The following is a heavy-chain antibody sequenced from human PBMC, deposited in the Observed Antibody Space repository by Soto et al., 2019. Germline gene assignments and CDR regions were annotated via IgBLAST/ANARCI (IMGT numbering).Heavy chain of an antibody. J-gene: IGHJ4*02. V-gene: IGHV4-30-4*01. Sequence: SETLSLTCTVSGGSIRDGDYYWGWIRQPPGKGLEWIGYVYYSGTTYSHPSLNSRVSISVDTSENQFSLRLTSVTAADTAVYYCVTVNLVGAAYYFDYWGPGTLVTVSS. CDR1: GGSIRDGDYY. CDR2: VYYSGTT. CDR3: VTVNLVGAAYYFDY. D-gene: IGHD1-26*01.